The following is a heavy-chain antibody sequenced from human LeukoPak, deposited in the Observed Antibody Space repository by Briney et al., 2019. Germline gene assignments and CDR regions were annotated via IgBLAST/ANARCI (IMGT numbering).Heavy chain of an antibody. CDR2: IIPIFGTA. CDR1: GGTFSSYA. CDR3: ASGSGEVYYYYYMDV. Sequence: SVKVSCKASGGTFSSYAISWVRQAPGQGLEWMGGIIPIFGTANYAQKFQGRVTITTDESTSTAYMELSSLRSEDTAVYYCASGSGEVYYYYYMDVWGKGTTVPVSS. D-gene: IGHD7-27*01. J-gene: IGHJ6*03. V-gene: IGHV1-69*05.